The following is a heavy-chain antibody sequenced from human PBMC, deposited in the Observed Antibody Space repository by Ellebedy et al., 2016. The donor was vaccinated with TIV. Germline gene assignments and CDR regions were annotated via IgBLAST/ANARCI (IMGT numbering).Heavy chain of an antibody. J-gene: IGHJ4*02. V-gene: IGHV1-18*01. CDR1: GYTFTSYG. Sequence: ASVKVSXXASGYTFTSYGITWVRQAPGQGLEWMGWISAYNDNTNFAQNLQGRVTMTTDTSTSTAYMELRSLRSDDTAVYYCAREGGIVGAPGDYWGQGTLVTVSS. CDR3: AREGGIVGAPGDY. D-gene: IGHD1-26*01. CDR2: ISAYNDNT.